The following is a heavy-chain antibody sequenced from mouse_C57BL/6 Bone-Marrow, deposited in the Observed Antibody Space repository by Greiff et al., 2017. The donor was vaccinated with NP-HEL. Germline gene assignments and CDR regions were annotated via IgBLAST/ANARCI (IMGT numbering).Heavy chain of an antibody. J-gene: IGHJ2*01. D-gene: IGHD1-1*01. Sequence: VHLQQSGAELMKPGASVKLSCTATGYTFSGYWIEWVQQRPGHGLEWIGEILPGGGSINYNETFKGKATFTADTASNTAYMQLSSLTTDDSAIYYSARYFNYYVGSSYFDYWGQGTTLTVSS. CDR3: ARYFNYYVGSSYFDY. CDR2: ILPGGGSI. CDR1: GYTFSGYW. V-gene: IGHV1-9*01.